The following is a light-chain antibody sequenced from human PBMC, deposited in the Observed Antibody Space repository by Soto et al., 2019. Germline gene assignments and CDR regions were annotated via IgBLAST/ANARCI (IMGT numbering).Light chain of an antibody. J-gene: IGKJ4*01. CDR1: ESISSSY. CDR3: QQYDSSPLT. CDR2: GAS. Sequence: EIVLAQSPGTLSLSPGERATLSCRASESISSSYLAWYQQKPGQAPRLLIYGASRRATGIPDRFSGSGSGTYFTLTINRLESEDFAVYYCQQYDSSPLTFGGGTKGDIK. V-gene: IGKV3-20*01.